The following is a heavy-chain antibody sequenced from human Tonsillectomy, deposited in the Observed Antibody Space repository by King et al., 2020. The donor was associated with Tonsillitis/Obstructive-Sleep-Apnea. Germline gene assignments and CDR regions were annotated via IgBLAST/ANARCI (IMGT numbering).Heavy chain of an antibody. CDR1: GFTFSDYE. V-gene: IGHV3-48*03. CDR3: AREYPYDIWSGYYPYYFDY. J-gene: IGHJ4*02. CDR2: ISSTGVSI. D-gene: IGHD3-3*01. Sequence: VQLVESGGGLVQPGGSLRLSCAASGFTFSDYEMNWVRQAPGKGLEWISYISSTGVSIYYADSVKGRFTISRDNAKNSLYLHMNSLRAEDTAVYYCAREYPYDIWSGYYPYYFDYWGQGTLVTVSS.